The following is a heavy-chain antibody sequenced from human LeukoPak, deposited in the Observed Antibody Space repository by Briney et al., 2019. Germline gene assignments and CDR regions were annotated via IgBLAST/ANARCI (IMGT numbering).Heavy chain of an antibody. V-gene: IGHV4-30-4*08. D-gene: IGHD2-2*01. Sequence: PSQTLSLTCTVSGGSISSGDYYWSWIRQPPGKGLECIGYIYYSGSTYYNPSLKSRVTISVDTSKNQFSLKLSSVTAANTAVYYCARATLDCSSTSCYGIGDWFDPWGQGTLVTVSS. CDR1: GGSISSGDYY. CDR2: IYYSGST. J-gene: IGHJ5*02. CDR3: ARATLDCSSTSCYGIGDWFDP.